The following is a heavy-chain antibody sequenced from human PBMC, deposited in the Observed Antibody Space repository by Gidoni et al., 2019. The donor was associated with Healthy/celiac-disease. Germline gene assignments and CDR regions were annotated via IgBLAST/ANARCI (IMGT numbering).Heavy chain of an antibody. D-gene: IGHD2-21*01. CDR3: ARDRLQPIPTPFDY. CDR2: IIPILGIA. J-gene: IGHJ4*02. V-gene: IGHV1-69*04. CDR1: GGTFRSYA. Sequence: QVQLVQSGAEVKKPGSSVKVSCKASGGTFRSYAISWVRQAPGQGLEWMGRIIPILGIANYAQKFQGRVTITADKSTSTAYMELSSLRSEDTAVYYCARDRLQPIPTPFDYWGQGTLVTVSS.